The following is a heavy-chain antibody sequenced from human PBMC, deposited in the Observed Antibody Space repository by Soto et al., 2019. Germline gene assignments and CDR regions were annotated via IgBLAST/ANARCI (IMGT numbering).Heavy chain of an antibody. CDR1: GFTFSNYS. CDR3: ARGTKGGSPPL. D-gene: IGHD1-7*01. Sequence: EVQLVESGGGLAQPGGSLRLSCVGSGFTFSNYSMNWVRQAPGKGLEWVSYISSSGSTIYYADSVKGRITISRDNAKNTLYLRMNRLRDEDAAVYYCARGTKGGSPPLWGQGTLVTVSS. CDR2: ISSSGSTI. V-gene: IGHV3-48*02. J-gene: IGHJ4*02.